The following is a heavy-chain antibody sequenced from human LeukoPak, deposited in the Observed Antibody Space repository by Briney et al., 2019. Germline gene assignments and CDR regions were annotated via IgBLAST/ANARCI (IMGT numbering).Heavy chain of an antibody. CDR1: GYTFTSYY. J-gene: IGHJ4*02. Sequence: GGSLRLSCAASGYTFTSYYLHWVRQAPGQGLEWMGIINPSGDSTTYAQRFQDRITMTRDTSTSTVYMELSSLRSEDTAVYYCVSIGRHLDPFDYWGQGTLVTVSS. CDR2: INPSGDST. V-gene: IGHV1-46*01. D-gene: IGHD2-21*01. CDR3: VSIGRHLDPFDY.